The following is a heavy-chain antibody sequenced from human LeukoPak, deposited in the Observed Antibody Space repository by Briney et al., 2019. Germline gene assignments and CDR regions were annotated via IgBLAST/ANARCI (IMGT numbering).Heavy chain of an antibody. D-gene: IGHD6-13*01. CDR3: ARHGSSSWYWWAFDI. CDR2: INHSGST. Sequence: NPSETLSLTCAVYGGSFSGYYWSWIRQPPGKGLEWIGEINHSGSTNYNPSLKSRVTISVDTSKNQFSLKLSSVTAADTAVYYCARHGSSSWYWWAFDIWGQGTMVTVSS. J-gene: IGHJ3*02. V-gene: IGHV4-34*01. CDR1: GGSFSGYY.